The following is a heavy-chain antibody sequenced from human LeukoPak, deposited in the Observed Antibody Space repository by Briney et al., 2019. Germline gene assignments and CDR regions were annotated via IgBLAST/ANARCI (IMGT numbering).Heavy chain of an antibody. CDR1: GYTFTSYG. CDR3: ARDWDYYDSSGSSH. D-gene: IGHD3-22*01. Sequence: GASVKVSCKASGYTFTSYGISWVRQAPGQGLEWMGWISAYNGNTNYAQKLQGRVTMTTDTSTSTAYMELRSLRSDDTAVYYCARDWDYYDSSGSSHWGQGTLVTVSS. J-gene: IGHJ4*02. CDR2: ISAYNGNT. V-gene: IGHV1-18*01.